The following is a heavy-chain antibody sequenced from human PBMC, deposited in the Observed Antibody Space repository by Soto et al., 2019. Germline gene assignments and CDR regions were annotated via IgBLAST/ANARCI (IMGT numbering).Heavy chain of an antibody. CDR2: IIPIYETP. J-gene: IGHJ6*02. V-gene: IGHV1-69*06. CDR1: GGTFSSFA. D-gene: IGHD3-3*01. CDR3: ARSYFWSGPYGMDV. Sequence: QGQVVQSGAEVKKPGSSVKVSCKASGGTFSSFAVSWVRQAPGQGLEWMGGIIPIYETPNYAQKFQDRVTITADKSTSIVYMELNSLRSEDTAVYYCARSYFWSGPYGMDVWGQGTSVTVSS.